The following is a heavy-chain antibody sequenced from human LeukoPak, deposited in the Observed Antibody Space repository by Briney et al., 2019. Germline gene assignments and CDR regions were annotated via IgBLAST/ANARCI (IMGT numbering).Heavy chain of an antibody. CDR1: GGSIRSYY. Sequence: SETLSLTCTVSGGSIRSYYWSWIRQPPGKGLEWIGSIYYTGSTYYNPSLKSRVTISVDTSKNQFSLNLSSVTASDTAVYYCAGERGPYYHYFDYWGQGTLVTVSS. V-gene: IGHV4-59*04. CDR2: IYYTGST. CDR3: AGERGPYYHYFDY. J-gene: IGHJ4*02. D-gene: IGHD1-26*01.